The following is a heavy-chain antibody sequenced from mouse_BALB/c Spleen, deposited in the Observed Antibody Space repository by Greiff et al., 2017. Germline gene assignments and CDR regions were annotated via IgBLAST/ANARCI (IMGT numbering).Heavy chain of an antibody. J-gene: IGHJ1*01. CDR3: TNRYSYWYFDV. D-gene: IGHD2-14*01. CDR2: IYPGNSDT. V-gene: IGHV1-5*01. Sequence: EVQLQQSGTVLARPGASVKMSCKASGYSFTSYWMHWVKQRPGQGLEWIGAIYPGNSDTSYNQKFKGKAKLTAVTSASTAYMELSSLTNEDSAVYYCTNRYSYWYFDVWGAGTTVTVSS. CDR1: GYSFTSYW.